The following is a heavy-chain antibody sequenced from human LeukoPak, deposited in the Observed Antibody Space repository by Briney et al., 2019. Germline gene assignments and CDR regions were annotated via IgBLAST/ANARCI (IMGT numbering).Heavy chain of an antibody. J-gene: IGHJ3*02. CDR1: GFTFSSYG. CDR3: ARGRAGWYAFDI. V-gene: IGHV3-23*01. CDR2: ISGSGGST. D-gene: IGHD6-19*01. Sequence: GGSLRLSCAASGFTFSSYGMSWVRQAPGKGLKWVSAISGSGGSTYYADSVKGRFTISRDNSKNTLYLQMNSLRAEDTAVYSCARGRAGWYAFDIWGQGTMVTVSS.